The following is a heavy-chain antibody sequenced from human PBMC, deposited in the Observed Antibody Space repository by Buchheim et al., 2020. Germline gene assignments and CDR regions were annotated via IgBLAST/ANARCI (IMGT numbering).Heavy chain of an antibody. CDR3: AKVLHDYYYYGMDV. CDR2: INPNSGGT. J-gene: IGHJ6*02. Sequence: QVQLVQSGAEVKKPGASVKVSCKASGYTFTGYYMHWVRQAPGQGLEWLGRINPNSGGTNSAQKFQGRVTMTRDTSISTDYMELSRLRSDDTAVYYCAKVLHDYYYYGMDVWGQGTT. CDR1: GYTFTGYY. V-gene: IGHV1-2*06. D-gene: IGHD3-16*01.